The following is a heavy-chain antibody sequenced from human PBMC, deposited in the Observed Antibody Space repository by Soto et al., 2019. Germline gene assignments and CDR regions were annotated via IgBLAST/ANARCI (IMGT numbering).Heavy chain of an antibody. D-gene: IGHD3-9*01. CDR2: ISYDGSNK. Sequence: PGGSLRLSCAASGFTFSSYGMHWVRQAPGKGLEWVAVISYDGSNKYYADSVKGRFTISRDNSKNTLYLQMNSLRAEDTAVYYCAKAARYFDWSSFMDVWGQGTTVTVSS. J-gene: IGHJ6*02. CDR1: GFTFSSYG. CDR3: AKAARYFDWSSFMDV. V-gene: IGHV3-30*18.